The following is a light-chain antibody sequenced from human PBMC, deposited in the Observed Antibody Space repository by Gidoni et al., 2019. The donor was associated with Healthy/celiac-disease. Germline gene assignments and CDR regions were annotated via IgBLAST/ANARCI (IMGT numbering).Light chain of an antibody. V-gene: IGLV2-14*03. J-gene: IGLJ2*01. Sequence: QSALTPPASVSGSPGQSITISCTGTSSDVGGYNYVSWYQQHPVQAPKLMIYDVSNRPSGVSNRFSGSKSGNTASLTISGLQAEDEADYYCSSYTSSSTPVVFGGGTKLTVL. CDR1: SSDVGGYNY. CDR2: DVS. CDR3: SSYTSSSTPVV.